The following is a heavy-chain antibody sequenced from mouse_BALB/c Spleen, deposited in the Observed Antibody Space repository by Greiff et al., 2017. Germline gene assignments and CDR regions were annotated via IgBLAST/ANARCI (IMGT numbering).Heavy chain of an antibody. CDR3: ARWEISMDY. Sequence: QVQLQQPGAELVKPGTSVKLSCKASGYNFTSYWINWVKLRPGQGLEWIGDIYPGSGSTNYNEKFKSKATLTVDTSSSTAYMQLSSLASEDSALYYCARWEISMDYWGQGTSVTVSS. V-gene: IGHV1-55*01. D-gene: IGHD4-1*01. CDR1: GYNFTSYW. CDR2: IYPGSGST. J-gene: IGHJ4*01.